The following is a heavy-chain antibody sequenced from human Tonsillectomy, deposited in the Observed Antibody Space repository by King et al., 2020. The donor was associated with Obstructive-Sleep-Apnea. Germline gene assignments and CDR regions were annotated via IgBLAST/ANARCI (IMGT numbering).Heavy chain of an antibody. CDR1: GFTFSSYW. J-gene: IGHJ4*02. CDR2: IKQDGSEK. V-gene: IGHV3-7*03. D-gene: IGHD3-22*01. Sequence: VQLVEAVGGLVQPGGSLRLSCAASGFTFSSYWMSWGRQAPGKGLEWVANIKQDGSEKYYVDSVKGRFTISRDNAKNSLYLQKNSLSAGDTAVYYCAGLDITMIVVVPTLDYWGQGTLVTVSS. CDR3: AGLDITMIVVVPTLDY.